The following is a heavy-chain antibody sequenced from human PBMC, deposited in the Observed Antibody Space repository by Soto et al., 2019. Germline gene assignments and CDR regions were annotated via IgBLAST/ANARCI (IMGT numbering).Heavy chain of an antibody. V-gene: IGHV3-23*01. D-gene: IGHD6-13*01. J-gene: IGHJ4*02. Sequence: GGSLRLSCAASGFTFKNYWMSWVRQAPGKGLEWVSNISGTGYNTYYADSVKGRFTISRDNTKNTLYLQMNSLRAEDTAVYYCAKAGFSSSWSPTYFDYWGQGTLVTVSS. CDR3: AKAGFSSSWSPTYFDY. CDR1: GFTFKNYW. CDR2: ISGTGYNT.